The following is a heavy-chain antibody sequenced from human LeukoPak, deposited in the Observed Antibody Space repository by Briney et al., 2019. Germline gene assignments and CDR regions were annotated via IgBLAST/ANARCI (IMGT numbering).Heavy chain of an antibody. D-gene: IGHD3-22*01. CDR2: IYSGGST. J-gene: IGHJ4*02. CDR1: GFTVSSNY. CDR3: ARPYDSSRYYYY. V-gene: IGHV3-53*01. Sequence: GGSLRLSCAASGFTVSSNYMSWVRQAPGKGLEWVSVIYSGGSTYYADSVKGRFTISRDNSKNTLYLQMNSLRAEDTAVYYCARPYDSSRYYYYWGQGTPVTVSS.